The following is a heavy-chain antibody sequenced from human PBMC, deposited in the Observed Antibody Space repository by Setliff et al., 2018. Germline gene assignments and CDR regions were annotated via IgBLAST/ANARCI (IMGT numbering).Heavy chain of an antibody. Sequence: PGGSLRLSCTVYGFNFNKYWMYWVRQAPGKGLEWVSRINGDATIAHYADSVKGRFTISRDNARNALYLQMVSLRGEDTGVYFCAALDWGENFYNMDVWGKGTTVTVSS. CDR3: AALDWGENFYNMDV. D-gene: IGHD7-27*01. CDR2: INGDATIA. CDR1: GFNFNKYW. J-gene: IGHJ6*03. V-gene: IGHV3-74*01.